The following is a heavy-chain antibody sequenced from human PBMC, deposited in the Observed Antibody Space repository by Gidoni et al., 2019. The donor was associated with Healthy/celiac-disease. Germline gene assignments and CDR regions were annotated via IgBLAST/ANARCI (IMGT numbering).Heavy chain of an antibody. CDR1: GYSFTGYW. Sequence: EVQLVQSGAEVKKPGESLRISCKGSGYSFTGYWISWVRQMPGKGLEWQGRIDPSDSYTNYSPSFQGHVTISADKSISTAYLQWSSLKASDTAMYYCARLRDYDFHPGPRSDPWGQGTLVTVSS. V-gene: IGHV5-10-1*03. CDR2: IDPSDSYT. D-gene: IGHD3-3*01. J-gene: IGHJ5*02. CDR3: ARLRDYDFHPGPRSDP.